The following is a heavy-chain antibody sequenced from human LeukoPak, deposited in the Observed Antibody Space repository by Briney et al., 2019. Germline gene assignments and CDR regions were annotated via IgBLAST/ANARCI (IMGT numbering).Heavy chain of an antibody. J-gene: IGHJ4*02. D-gene: IGHD6-13*01. Sequence: GGSLRLSCAASGFTFSSYEMNWVRQAPGKGLEWVSYISSSGNTIYYADSVMGRFTISRDNAENSVHLQMNSLGAEDTAVYYCARDPAYSGSNSWYRGFDYWGQGTLVTVSS. CDR1: GFTFSSYE. CDR2: ISSSGNTI. CDR3: ARDPAYSGSNSWYRGFDY. V-gene: IGHV3-48*03.